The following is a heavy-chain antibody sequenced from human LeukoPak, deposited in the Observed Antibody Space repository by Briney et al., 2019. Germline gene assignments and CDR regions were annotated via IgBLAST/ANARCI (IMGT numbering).Heavy chain of an antibody. CDR1: GVSMNYYF. J-gene: IGHJ3*02. Sequence: SETLSLTCTVSGVSMNYYFWNWIRQPAGEGLQWIGRIHSSGTTNYNPSLKSRVTISVDTSKNQFSLKLTSVTAADTAVYYCARGFRGRFSVWDAFQIWGQGTMVTVSS. D-gene: IGHD3-10*01. CDR2: IHSSGTT. CDR3: ARGFRGRFSVWDAFQI. V-gene: IGHV4-4*07.